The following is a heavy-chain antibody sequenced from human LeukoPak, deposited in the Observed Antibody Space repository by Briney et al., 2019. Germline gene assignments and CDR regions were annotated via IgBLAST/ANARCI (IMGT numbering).Heavy chain of an antibody. Sequence: GGSLRLSCAASGFTFSDYYMSWIRQAPGKGLEWVSYISSSGSTIYYADSVKGRFTISRDNSKNTLYLQMNSLRAEDTAVYYCAKAGGTAVAGTVFDYWGQGTLVTVSS. D-gene: IGHD6-19*01. CDR2: ISSSGSTI. J-gene: IGHJ4*02. CDR3: AKAGGTAVAGTVFDY. V-gene: IGHV3-11*01. CDR1: GFTFSDYY.